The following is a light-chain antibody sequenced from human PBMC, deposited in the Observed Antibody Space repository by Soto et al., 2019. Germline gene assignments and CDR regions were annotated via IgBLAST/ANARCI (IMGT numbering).Light chain of an antibody. CDR2: LIS. CDR3: MQALQTPT. J-gene: IGKJ5*01. Sequence: EIVKTQSPLSLSVTPGEPASISCRSSQSLLHSNGYVYLDWYVQKPGQSPQLLIFLISNRASGVPDRFSGIGSGTDFTLKISRVEAEDVGVYYCMQALQTPTFGQGTRLEIK. CDR1: QSLLHSNGYVY. V-gene: IGKV2-28*01.